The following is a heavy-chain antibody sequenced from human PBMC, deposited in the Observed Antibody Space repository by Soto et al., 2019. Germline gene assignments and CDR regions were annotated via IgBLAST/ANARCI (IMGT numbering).Heavy chain of an antibody. CDR1: VVSIHNSHSF. D-gene: IGHD2-15*01. CDR2: VYHSGGS. CDR3: GRVVEGATRNTDSDS. J-gene: IGHJ5*02. Sequence: SETLSVSCAVSVVSIHNSHSFWGWIPQPPGKGLEFIGSVYHSGGSYYSPSLKGRVTISVDTSNNQISLRVNSVTAADAAVYYCGRVVEGATRNTDSDSWGQGMLVTVSS. V-gene: IGHV4-39*02.